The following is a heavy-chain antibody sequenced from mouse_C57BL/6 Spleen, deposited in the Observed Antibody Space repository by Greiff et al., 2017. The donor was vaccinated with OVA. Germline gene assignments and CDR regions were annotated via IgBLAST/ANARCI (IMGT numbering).Heavy chain of an antibody. D-gene: IGHD2-1*01. Sequence: EVQLQQSGAELVKPGASVKLSCTASGFNINDYYMHWVKQRPEQGLEWIGRIDPEDGDTNYAPKFKGKATMTADTSSNTAYLPLSRLTSADTAVYYCSRFYGIYAMDYWGQGTSVTVSS. CDR2: IDPEDGDT. CDR1: GFNINDYY. J-gene: IGHJ4*01. CDR3: SRFYGIYAMDY. V-gene: IGHV14-2*01.